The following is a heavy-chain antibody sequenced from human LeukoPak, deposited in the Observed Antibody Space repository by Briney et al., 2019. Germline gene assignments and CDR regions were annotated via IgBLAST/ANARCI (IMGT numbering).Heavy chain of an antibody. CDR2: IYTSGST. V-gene: IGHV4-61*02. D-gene: IGHD6-13*01. CDR3: ARGEYSSSRGYWFDP. J-gene: IGHJ5*02. CDR1: GGAISSGSYY. Sequence: SQTLSLTCTVSGGAISSGSYYWSWIRQPAGKGLEWIGRIYTSGSTNYNPSLKSRVTISVDTSKNQFSLKLSSVTAADTAVYYCARGEYSSSRGYWFDPWGQGTLVTVSS.